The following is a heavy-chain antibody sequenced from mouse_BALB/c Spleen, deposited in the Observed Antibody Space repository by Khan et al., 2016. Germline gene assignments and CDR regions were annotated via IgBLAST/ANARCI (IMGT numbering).Heavy chain of an antibody. CDR1: GFNIKDTY. CDR3: SRSPCCYDVGFAY. CDR2: IDPGNGNT. Sequence: VQLKQSGAELVKPGASVKLSCTASGFNIKDTYMHWVKQRPEQGLEWIGRIDPGNGNTKYDPKFPGKATITANPSSNTAYLQLSSLTSEDTAVYYVSRSPCCYDVGFAYWGQVTLVTVSA. V-gene: IGHV14-3*02. D-gene: IGHD2-12*01. J-gene: IGHJ3*01.